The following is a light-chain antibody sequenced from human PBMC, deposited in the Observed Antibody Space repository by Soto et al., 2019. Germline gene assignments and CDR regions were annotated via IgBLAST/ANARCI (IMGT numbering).Light chain of an antibody. CDR1: QNINNN. CDR2: GAS. V-gene: IGKV3-15*01. CDR3: QQYNNWPPSIT. J-gene: IGKJ5*01. Sequence: EIVMAQSPVTLSVSPCGRATLSFMASQNINNNLAWYQQKPGQAPRLLIYGASTRATGISARFSGGGSGTEFTLSISSLQSEDFAVYYCQQYNNWPPSITFGQGTRLEIK.